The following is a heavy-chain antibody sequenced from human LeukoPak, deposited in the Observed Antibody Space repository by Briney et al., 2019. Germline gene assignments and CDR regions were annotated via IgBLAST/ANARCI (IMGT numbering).Heavy chain of an antibody. CDR3: AIRIREWELLDFDY. Sequence: ASVKVSCKVSGYTLTELSMYWVRQAPGKGLEWMGGFDPEDGETIYAQKFQGRVTMTEDTSTDTAYMELSSLRSEDTAVYYCAIRIREWELLDFDYWGQGTLVTVSS. V-gene: IGHV1-24*01. J-gene: IGHJ4*02. CDR1: GYTLTELS. CDR2: FDPEDGET. D-gene: IGHD1-26*01.